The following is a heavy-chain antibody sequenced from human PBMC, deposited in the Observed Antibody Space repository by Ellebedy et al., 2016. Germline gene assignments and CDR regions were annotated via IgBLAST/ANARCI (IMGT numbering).Heavy chain of an antibody. D-gene: IGHD6-13*01. Sequence: ASVKVSCKASGGTFSSYAFSWVRQAPGQGLEWMGGIIPILGIANYAQKFQGRVTITADKSTSTAYIELRSLRSEDTAVYYCARDKEYSSSWYVDYWGQGTLVTVSS. CDR2: IIPILGIA. CDR3: ARDKEYSSSWYVDY. CDR1: GGTFSSYA. J-gene: IGHJ4*02. V-gene: IGHV1-69*10.